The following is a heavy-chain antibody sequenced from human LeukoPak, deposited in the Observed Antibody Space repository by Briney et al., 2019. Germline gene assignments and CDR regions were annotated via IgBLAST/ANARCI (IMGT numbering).Heavy chain of an antibody. Sequence: GGSLRLSCAASGFTFSSYAMSWVRQAPGKGLEWVSAISGSGGSTYCADSVKGRFTISRDNSKNTLYLQMNSLRAEDTAVYYCAKDLGRVTMIVVVLGGFDYWGQGTLVTVSS. CDR2: ISGSGGST. CDR3: AKDLGRVTMIVVVLGGFDY. V-gene: IGHV3-23*01. J-gene: IGHJ4*02. CDR1: GFTFSSYA. D-gene: IGHD3-22*01.